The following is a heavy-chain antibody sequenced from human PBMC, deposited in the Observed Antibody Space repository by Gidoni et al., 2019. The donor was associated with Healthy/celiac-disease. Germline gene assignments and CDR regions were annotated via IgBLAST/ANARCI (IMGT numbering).Heavy chain of an antibody. D-gene: IGHD3-16*01. Sequence: QVQLVQSGAEVKKPGASVKVSCKASGYTFTSYAMHWVRQAPGQRLEWMGWSNAGNGKTKYSQDGQGRTTITRETTGRTAYRELRSRGSEERAVYYCAAGGGDGATIDYWGQGTLVTVSS. CDR2: SNAGNGKT. V-gene: IGHV1-3*02. J-gene: IGHJ4*02. CDR3: AAGGGDGATIDY. CDR1: GYTFTSYA.